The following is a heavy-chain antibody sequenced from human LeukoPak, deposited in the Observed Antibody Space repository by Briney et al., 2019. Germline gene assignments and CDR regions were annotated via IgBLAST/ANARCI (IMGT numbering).Heavy chain of an antibody. D-gene: IGHD1-7*01. Sequence: GGSLGLSCAASGFTFSSYAMSWVRQAPGKGLEWVSAISGSGGSTYYADSVKRRFTISRGNSKNTLYLQMNSLRAEDTAVYYCAKEAGSTKSFDYWGQGTLVTVSS. V-gene: IGHV3-23*01. CDR2: ISGSGGST. J-gene: IGHJ4*02. CDR3: AKEAGSTKSFDY. CDR1: GFTFSSYA.